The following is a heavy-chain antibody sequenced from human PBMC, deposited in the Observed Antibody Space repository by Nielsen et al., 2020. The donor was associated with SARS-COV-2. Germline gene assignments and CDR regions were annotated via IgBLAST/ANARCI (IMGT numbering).Heavy chain of an antibody. CDR1: GGSISSGDYF. J-gene: IGHJ4*02. Sequence: LRLSCTVSGGSISSGDYFWSWIRQPPGKGLEWIGYISYSGSTYYNPSLKSRVDVSVDTSKNQFSLKLSSVTAADTAVYYCARCIDTIAAAGPDYWGQGTLVTVSS. CDR3: ARCIDTIAAAGPDY. CDR2: ISYSGST. D-gene: IGHD6-13*01. V-gene: IGHV4-30-4*01.